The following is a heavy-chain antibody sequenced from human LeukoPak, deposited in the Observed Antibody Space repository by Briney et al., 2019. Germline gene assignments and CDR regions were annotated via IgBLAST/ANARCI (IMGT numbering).Heavy chain of an antibody. Sequence: GASVKVSCKASGYTFTRYAMNWVRQAPGQGLEWMGWINTNTGNPTYAQGFTGRFVFSLDTSVSTAYLQISSLKAEDTAVYYCARDYGDFPYYYYYMDVWGKGTTVTVSS. CDR1: GYTFTRYA. V-gene: IGHV7-4-1*02. J-gene: IGHJ6*03. D-gene: IGHD4-17*01. CDR2: INTNTGNP. CDR3: ARDYGDFPYYYYYMDV.